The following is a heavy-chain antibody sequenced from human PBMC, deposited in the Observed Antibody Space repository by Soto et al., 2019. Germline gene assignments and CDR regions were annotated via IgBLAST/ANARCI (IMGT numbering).Heavy chain of an antibody. D-gene: IGHD2-15*01. CDR2: MNPNSGNT. Sequence: ASVKVSCKASGYTFTSYDINWVRQATGQGLERMGWMNPNSGNTGYAQKFQRRVTMTRNTSISTAYMELSSLRAEDTAVYYCARDGLKGCSGDSGYSGAFDIWGQGTMGTVSS. V-gene: IGHV1-8*02. CDR1: GYTFTSYD. CDR3: ARDGLKGCSGDSGYSGAFDI. J-gene: IGHJ3*02.